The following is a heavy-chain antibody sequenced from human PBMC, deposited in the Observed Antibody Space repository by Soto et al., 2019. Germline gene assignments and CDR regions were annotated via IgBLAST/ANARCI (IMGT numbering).Heavy chain of an antibody. CDR3: AKGDIVVVPADIAGDFLVY. CDR1: GFTFSSYG. Sequence: QVQLVESGGGVVQPGRSLRLSCAASGFTFSSYGMHWVRQAPGKGLEWVAVISYDGSNKYYADSVKGRFTISRNNSKNTPYLKMSSLRAEDTAVYYCAKGDIVVVPADIAGDFLVYWGQGTLVTVSS. D-gene: IGHD2-2*01. J-gene: IGHJ4*02. V-gene: IGHV3-30*18. CDR2: ISYDGSNK.